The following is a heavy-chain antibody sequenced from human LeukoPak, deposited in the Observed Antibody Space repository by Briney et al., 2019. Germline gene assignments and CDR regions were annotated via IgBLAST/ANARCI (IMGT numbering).Heavy chain of an antibody. CDR1: GGSISNYY. CDR2: IYTSGST. Sequence: LETLSLTCTVSGGSISNYYWSWIRQSAGKGLEWIGRIYTSGSTNYNPSLKSRVSMSVDTSKNQFSLRLRSVTAADTAVYYCARESGYYYDTSGYTFDYWGQGILVTVSS. J-gene: IGHJ4*02. D-gene: IGHD3-22*01. CDR3: ARESGYYYDTSGYTFDY. V-gene: IGHV4-4*07.